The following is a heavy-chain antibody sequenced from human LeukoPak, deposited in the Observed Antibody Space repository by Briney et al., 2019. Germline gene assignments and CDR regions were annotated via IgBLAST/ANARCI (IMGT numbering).Heavy chain of an antibody. D-gene: IGHD3-10*01. V-gene: IGHV1-8*03. CDR2: MNPNSGNT. Sequence: ASVKVSCKASGYTFTSYDINWVRQATGQGLEWMGWMNPNSGNTGYAQKFQGRVTITRNTSISTAYMELSSLRSEDTAVYYCARGLYLLGPGVKRFDPWGQGTLATVSS. J-gene: IGHJ5*02. CDR3: ARGLYLLGPGVKRFDP. CDR1: GYTFTSYD.